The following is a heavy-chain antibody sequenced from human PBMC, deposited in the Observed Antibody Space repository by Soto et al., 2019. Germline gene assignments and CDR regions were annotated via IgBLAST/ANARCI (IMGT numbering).Heavy chain of an antibody. CDR3: ARDVRVAVAGRNWFDP. J-gene: IGHJ5*02. CDR1: GGSISSGGYY. CDR2: IYYSGST. V-gene: IGHV4-31*03. Sequence: SETLSLTCTVSGGSISSGGYYWSWIRQHPGKGLEWIGYIYYSGSTYYNPSLKSRVTISVDTSKNQFSLKLSSVTAADTAVYYCARDVRVAVAGRNWFDPWGQGTLVTVSS. D-gene: IGHD6-19*01.